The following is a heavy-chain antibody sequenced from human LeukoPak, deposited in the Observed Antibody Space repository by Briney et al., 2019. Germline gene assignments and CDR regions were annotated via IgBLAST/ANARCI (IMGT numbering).Heavy chain of an antibody. V-gene: IGHV4-59*12. CDR3: ARDQGSSWYDY. CDR2: ISDSGTT. J-gene: IGHJ4*02. D-gene: IGHD6-13*01. Sequence: PSETLSLTCTVSGGSISSYYWNWIRQPPGKGLEWIGYISDSGTTNYNPSLKSRVTMSVDTSRNQLSLKLSSVTAADTAVYYCARDQGSSWYDYWGQGTLVTVSS. CDR1: GGSISSYY.